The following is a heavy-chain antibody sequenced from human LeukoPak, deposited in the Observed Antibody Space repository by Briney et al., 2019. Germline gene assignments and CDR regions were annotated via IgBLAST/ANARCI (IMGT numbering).Heavy chain of an antibody. CDR1: GFTFSSYW. CDR2: INSDGSST. Sequence: PGGSLRLSCAASGFTFSSYWMHWVRHAPGKGLVWVSRINSDGSSTSYADSVKGRFTISRDNAKNTLYLQMNSLRAEDTAVYYCARVIGSSGYYYDWRFDYWGQGTLVTVSS. D-gene: IGHD3-22*01. CDR3: ARVIGSSGYYYDWRFDY. J-gene: IGHJ4*02. V-gene: IGHV3-74*01.